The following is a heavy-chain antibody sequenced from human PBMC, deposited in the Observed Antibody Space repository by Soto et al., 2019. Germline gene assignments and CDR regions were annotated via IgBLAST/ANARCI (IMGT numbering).Heavy chain of an antibody. J-gene: IGHJ6*02. Sequence: QVQLQESGPGLVRPSQTLSLTCTVSGGSISSGGYYWSWIRPHPGKGLEWIGYIYYSGSTYYNPSLKRRVTISVDTSKNQFSLKLSSVTAADTAVYYCARGGRRSPAMDVWGQGTTVTVSS. CDR3: ARGGRRSPAMDV. CDR1: GGSISSGGYY. V-gene: IGHV4-31*03. CDR2: IYYSGST.